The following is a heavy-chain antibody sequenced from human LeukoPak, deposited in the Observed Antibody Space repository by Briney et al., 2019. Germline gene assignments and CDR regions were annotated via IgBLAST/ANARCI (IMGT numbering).Heavy chain of an antibody. J-gene: IGHJ3*02. CDR1: GGSFSGYY. V-gene: IGHV4-34*01. Sequence: SETLSLTCAVYGGSFSGYYWSWIRQPPGKGLEWIGEINHSGSTNYNPSLKSRVTISVDTSKNQFSLKLSSVTAADTAVYYCARAKRWAFDIWGQGTMVTVSS. D-gene: IGHD4-23*01. CDR2: INHSGST. CDR3: ARAKRWAFDI.